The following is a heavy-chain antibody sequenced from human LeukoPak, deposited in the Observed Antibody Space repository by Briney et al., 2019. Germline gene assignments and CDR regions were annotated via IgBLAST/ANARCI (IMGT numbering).Heavy chain of an antibody. D-gene: IGHD6-13*01. Sequence: PGGSLRLACAASGFTFSSYWMHWVRQAPGKGLVWVSRINTDGSSTSYADSAKGRFTISRDNAKNTLYLQMNSLRAEDTAVYYCARMIASADYWGQGTLDTVSS. CDR3: ARMIASADY. CDR1: GFTFSSYW. V-gene: IGHV3-74*01. CDR2: INTDGSST. J-gene: IGHJ4*02.